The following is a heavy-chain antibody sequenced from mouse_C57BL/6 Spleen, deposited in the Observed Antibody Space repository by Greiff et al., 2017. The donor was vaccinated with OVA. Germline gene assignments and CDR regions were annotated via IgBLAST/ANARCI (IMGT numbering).Heavy chain of an antibody. V-gene: IGHV5-17*01. CDR3: ARSNYSGSSYGYFDV. CDR2: ISSGSSTI. Sequence: EVKLMESGGGLVKPGGSLKLSCAASGFTFSDYGMHWVRQAPEKGLEWVAYISSGSSTIYYADTVKGRFTISRDNAKNTLFLQMTSLRSEDTAMYYCARSNYSGSSYGYFDVWGTGTTVTVSS. J-gene: IGHJ1*03. D-gene: IGHD1-1*01. CDR1: GFTFSDYG.